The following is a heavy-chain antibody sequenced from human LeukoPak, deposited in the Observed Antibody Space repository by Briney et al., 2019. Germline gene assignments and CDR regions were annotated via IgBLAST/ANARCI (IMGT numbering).Heavy chain of an antibody. D-gene: IGHD5-24*01. CDR2: ISAYNGNT. J-gene: IGHJ6*02. CDR3: ARESPPPRWLQLSYGMDV. Sequence: GASVKVSCKASGYTFTSYGISWVRQAPGQGLEWMGWISAYNGNTNYAQKLQGRVTMTTDTSTSTAYMELRSLRSDDTAVYYCARESPPPRWLQLSYGMDVWGQGTTVTVSS. CDR1: GYTFTSYG. V-gene: IGHV1-18*01.